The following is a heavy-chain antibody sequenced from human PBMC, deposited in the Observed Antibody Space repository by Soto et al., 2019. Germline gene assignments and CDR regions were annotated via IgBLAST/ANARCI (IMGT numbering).Heavy chain of an antibody. V-gene: IGHV3-23*01. CDR2: ISGSGGST. J-gene: IGHJ4*02. CDR3: ANFSSRWYRHFDY. Sequence: GSLRLSCAASGFTFSSYAMSWVRQAPGKGLGWASAISGSGGSTYYADSVKGRFTISSDTSKNMLYLQMNSLIGEDTAVYYCANFSSRWYRHFDYGDQETLLAVST. CDR1: GFTFSSYA. D-gene: IGHD6-13*01.